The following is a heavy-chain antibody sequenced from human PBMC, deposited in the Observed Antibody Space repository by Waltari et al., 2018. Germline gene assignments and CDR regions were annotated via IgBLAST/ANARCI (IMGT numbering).Heavy chain of an antibody. CDR1: GFTFTDHY. Sequence: ESGGGLVQPGGSLRLSCVASGFTFTDHYMDWVRQAPGQGLEWISRTKNKANSHITDYAASVKGRFIASRDDSKNSLYLQMNNLKTEDTAVYYCARDTATALDSWTQGTLVTVSA. V-gene: IGHV3-72*01. J-gene: IGHJ4*02. CDR2: TKNKANSHIT. D-gene: IGHD1-1*01. CDR3: ARDTATALDS.